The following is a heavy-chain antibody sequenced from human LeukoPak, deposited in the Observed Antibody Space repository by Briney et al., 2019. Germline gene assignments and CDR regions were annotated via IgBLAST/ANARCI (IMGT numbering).Heavy chain of an antibody. CDR1: GGSITNYY. V-gene: IGHV4-59*12. CDR2: IHYSGST. J-gene: IGHJ3*02. D-gene: IGHD3-16*01. Sequence: PSETLSLTCTVSGGSITNYYWSWIRQPPGKGLEWIGYIHYSGSTKYKSSLKSRVTISVDTSKNQFSLKLSSVTAADTAVYYCASGFYDYVWGSPASDDAFDIWGQGTTVTISS. CDR3: ASGFYDYVWGSPASDDAFDI.